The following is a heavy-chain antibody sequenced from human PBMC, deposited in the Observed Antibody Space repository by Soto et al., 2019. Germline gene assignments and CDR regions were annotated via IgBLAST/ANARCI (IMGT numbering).Heavy chain of an antibody. CDR1: GYTFTGYY. J-gene: IGHJ5*02. V-gene: IGHV1-2*02. D-gene: IGHD2-8*01. CDR3: ARDRRTSNPRRGGFDP. CDR2: INPNSGGT. Sequence: QVQLVQSGAEVKKPGASVKVSCKASGYTFTGYYMHWVRQAPGQGLEWMGWINPNSGGTNYAQKCQGRVTMTRDTSISTAYMELSRLRSDDTAVYYCARDRRTSNPRRGGFDPWGQGTLVTVAS.